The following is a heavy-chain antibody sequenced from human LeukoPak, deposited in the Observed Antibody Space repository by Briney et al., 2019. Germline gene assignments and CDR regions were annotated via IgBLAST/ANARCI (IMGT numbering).Heavy chain of an antibody. V-gene: IGHV3-48*03. Sequence: GGSLRLSCAASGFTLSAYDLSWVRQTPGKGLEWVSYISSTATTIYYADSVKGRFTISRDNAKNSLFLQVNSLRAEDTAVYYCARGRGSFDFCGQGTMVTVSS. J-gene: IGHJ3*01. CDR2: ISSTATTI. CDR3: ARGRGSFDF. CDR1: GFTLSAYD.